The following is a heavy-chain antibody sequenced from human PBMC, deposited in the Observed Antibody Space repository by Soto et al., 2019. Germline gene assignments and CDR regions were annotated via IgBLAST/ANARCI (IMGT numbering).Heavy chain of an antibody. CDR1: GFTFSSND. J-gene: IGHJ3*01. Sequence: ESGGGLIQPGGSLRLSCAASGFTFSSNDMNWVRQAPGKGLEWVSLIYSGGSTYYADSVKGRFTISRDNSKKTLYLQMSSLRAEDTAVYYRATSPLLPRPRWGQGTMVTVSS. CDR3: ATSPLLPRPR. CDR2: IYSGGST. D-gene: IGHD3-22*01. V-gene: IGHV3-53*01.